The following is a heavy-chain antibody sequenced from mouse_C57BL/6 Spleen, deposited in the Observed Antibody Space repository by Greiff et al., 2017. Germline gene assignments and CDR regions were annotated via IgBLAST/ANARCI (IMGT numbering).Heavy chain of an antibody. CDR2: IYPGSGST. D-gene: IGHD2-3*01. CDR3: ARRDDGYLYWYFDG. J-gene: IGHJ1*03. Sequence: VQLQQPGAELVKPGASVKMSCKASGYTFTSYWITWVKQRPGQGLEWIGDIYPGSGSTNYNEKFKSKATLTVDTSSSTAYMQLSSLTSEDSAVYYWARRDDGYLYWYFDGWGTGTTVTVSS. CDR1: GYTFTSYW. V-gene: IGHV1-55*01.